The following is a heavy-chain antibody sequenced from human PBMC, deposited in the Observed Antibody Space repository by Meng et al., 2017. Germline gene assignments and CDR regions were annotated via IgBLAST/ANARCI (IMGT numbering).Heavy chain of an antibody. CDR2: ISAYNGNT. V-gene: IGHV1-18*01. CDR1: GGTFSSYA. J-gene: IGHJ6*02. CDR3: AAEYGSGSYYSFHGMDV. D-gene: IGHD3-10*01. Sequence: ASVKVSCKASGGTFSSYAISWVQQAPGQGLEWMGWISAYNGNTNYAQKFQERVTITRDMSTSTAYMELSSLRSEDTAVYYCAAEYGSGSYYSFHGMDVWGQGTTVTVSS.